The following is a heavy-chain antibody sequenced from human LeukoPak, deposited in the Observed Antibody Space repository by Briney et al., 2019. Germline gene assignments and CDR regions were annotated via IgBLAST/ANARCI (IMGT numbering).Heavy chain of an antibody. CDR3: ARDRDYDDSSASV. CDR1: GGSIFSSNSY. D-gene: IGHD3-22*01. CDR2: IYYSGNT. J-gene: IGHJ6*04. Sequence: PSETLSLTCTVSGGSIFSSNSYWGWIRQPPGKGLEWIGSIYYSGNTYYNASLKSRVTISVDTSKNQFSLKLSSVTAADTAVYYCARDRDYDDSSASVWGKGTTVTVSS. V-gene: IGHV4-39*02.